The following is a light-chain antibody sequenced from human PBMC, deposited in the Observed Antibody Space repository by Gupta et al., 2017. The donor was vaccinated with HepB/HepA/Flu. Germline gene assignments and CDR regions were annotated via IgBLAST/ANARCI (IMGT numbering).Light chain of an antibody. CDR2: EVS. Sequence: LVFTHSPATLSVSPGERATLSCRASQSVRSYLAWYQQKPGQAPRLLIYEVSKREARIPARHSHSGFGKDLTLTISSREPEDFAVYYCQQRSNWPLCNFGQGTRLDIK. CDR3: QQRSNWPLCN. CDR1: QSVRSY. V-gene: IGKV3-11*01. J-gene: IGKJ2*04.